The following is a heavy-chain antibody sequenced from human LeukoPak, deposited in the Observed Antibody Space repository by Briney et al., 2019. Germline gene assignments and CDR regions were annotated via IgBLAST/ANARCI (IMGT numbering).Heavy chain of an antibody. Sequence: TGGSLRLSCAASGFTFDDYTMSWVRQAPGKGLEWVALISWDGDNTYYADSVKGRFTISRDNRKNSLYLQMNSLRTEDTALYYCAKGNSIAVSAFFDYWGQGTLVTVSS. D-gene: IGHD6-19*01. J-gene: IGHJ4*02. V-gene: IGHV3-43*01. CDR1: GFTFDDYT. CDR2: ISWDGDNT. CDR3: AKGNSIAVSAFFDY.